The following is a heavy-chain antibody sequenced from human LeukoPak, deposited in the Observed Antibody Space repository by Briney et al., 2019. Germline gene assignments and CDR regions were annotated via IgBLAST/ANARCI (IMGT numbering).Heavy chain of an antibody. J-gene: IGHJ4*02. V-gene: IGHV4-59*12. CDR1: GGSISSYY. Sequence: PSETLSLTCTVSGGSISSYYWSWIRQPPGKGLEWIGYIYYSGSTNYNPSLKSRVTISVDTSKNQFSLKLSSVTAADTAVYYCARDLGYCSSTSCGYWGQGTLVTVSS. D-gene: IGHD2-2*01. CDR2: IYYSGST. CDR3: ARDLGYCSSTSCGY.